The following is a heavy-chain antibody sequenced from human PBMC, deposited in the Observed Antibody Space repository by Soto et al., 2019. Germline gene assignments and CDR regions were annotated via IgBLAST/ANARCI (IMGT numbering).Heavy chain of an antibody. J-gene: IGHJ3*02. V-gene: IGHV1-18*01. CDR2: ISAYKGRT. D-gene: IGHD3-10*01. Sequence: GASVKVSCKASGYTFTSHGITWVRRAPGQGLEWMGWISAYKGRTDYAQRVQGRVTMTTDTSTSTAYMELRSLRSDDTAVYYCARGVINDAFDIWGQGTMVTVSS. CDR1: GYTFTSHG. CDR3: ARGVINDAFDI.